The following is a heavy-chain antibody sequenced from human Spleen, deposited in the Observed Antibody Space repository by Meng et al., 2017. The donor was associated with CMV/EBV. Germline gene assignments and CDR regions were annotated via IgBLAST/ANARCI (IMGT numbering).Heavy chain of an antibody. Sequence: SETLSLTCAVYGTSFSDYSWTWIRHSPRKGLEWIGQINHRGSTNFNPSLMGRVTMSVDSSKEQFSLRLTSVTAADTAVYYCASSHYSGSSVYYGDLPLDPWGQGTLVTVSS. J-gene: IGHJ5*02. V-gene: IGHV4-34*01. D-gene: IGHD3-22*01. CDR2: INHRGST. CDR1: GTSFSDYS. CDR3: ASSHYSGSSVYYGDLPLDP.